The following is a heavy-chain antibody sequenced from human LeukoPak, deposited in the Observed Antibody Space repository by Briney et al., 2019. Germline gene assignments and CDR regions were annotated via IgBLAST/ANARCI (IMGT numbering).Heavy chain of an antibody. Sequence: GGSLRLSCAASGFTFSSYWMNWVRQAPGKGLEWVANIKQDGSEKHYVDSVKGRFTISRDNAKNSLYLQMNSLRAEDTAVYYCARDAFSYYYYYMDVRGKGTTVTVSS. V-gene: IGHV3-7*01. CDR1: GFTFSSYW. J-gene: IGHJ6*03. CDR2: IKQDGSEK. CDR3: ARDAFSYYYYYMDV.